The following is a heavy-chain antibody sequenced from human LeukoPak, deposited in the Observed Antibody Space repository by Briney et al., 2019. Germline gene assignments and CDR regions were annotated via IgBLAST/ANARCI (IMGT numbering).Heavy chain of an antibody. D-gene: IGHD5-18*01. V-gene: IGHV4-31*03. CDR2: IYYSGST. Sequence: SETLSLTCSVSDGSISSGGYYSSWIRQLPGKGLEWIGYIYYSGSTYYNPSLKSRVTISVDTSKNQFSLKLSSVTAADTAVYYCARLVDTAMAHYYFDYWGQGTLVTVSS. CDR3: ARLVDTAMAHYYFDY. CDR1: DGSISSGGYY. J-gene: IGHJ4*02.